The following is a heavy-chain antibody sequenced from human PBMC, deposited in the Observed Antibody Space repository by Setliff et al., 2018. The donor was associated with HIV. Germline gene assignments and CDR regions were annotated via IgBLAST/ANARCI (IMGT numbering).Heavy chain of an antibody. CDR3: ARLGYNYDSSGHGL. CDR1: GGSFSGYY. V-gene: IGHV4-34*01. CDR2: INHSGST. Sequence: SETLSLTCAVYGGSFSGYYWSWIRQPPGKGLEWIGEINHSGSTNYNPSLKSRVTISVDTSKNQFSLNLTSVSAADTAVYYCARLGYNYDSSGHGLWGQGTLVTVSS. D-gene: IGHD3-22*01. J-gene: IGHJ4*02.